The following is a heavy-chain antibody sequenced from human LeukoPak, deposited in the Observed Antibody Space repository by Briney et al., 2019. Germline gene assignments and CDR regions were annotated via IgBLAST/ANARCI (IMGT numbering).Heavy chain of an antibody. V-gene: IGHV3-23*01. Sequence: GGSLRLSCAPSGFTFSSYAMSWVRQAPGKGLEWVSAISGSGGSTYYADSVKGRFTISRDNSNNTLYLQMNSLRAEDTAAYYCAKDLLWELPIDYWGQGTLVTVSS. CDR2: ISGSGGST. J-gene: IGHJ4*02. CDR1: GFTFSSYA. CDR3: AKDLLWELPIDY. D-gene: IGHD1-26*01.